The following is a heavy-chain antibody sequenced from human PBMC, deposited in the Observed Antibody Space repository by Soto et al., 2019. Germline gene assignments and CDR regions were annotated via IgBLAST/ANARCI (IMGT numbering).Heavy chain of an antibody. J-gene: IGHJ5*02. D-gene: IGHD6-13*01. CDR1: GFDFRGTG. CDR3: AKVAASSWHANWFAP. CDR2: ISYDENTK. Sequence: SLRLSCKASGFDFRGTGMHWVRQAPGKGLEWVAAISYDENTKDYGDSVKGRFTVSRDNSNNTLYLQMHSLTSDDTAVYYCAKVAASSWHANWFAPWGQGTLVTVSS. V-gene: IGHV3-30*18.